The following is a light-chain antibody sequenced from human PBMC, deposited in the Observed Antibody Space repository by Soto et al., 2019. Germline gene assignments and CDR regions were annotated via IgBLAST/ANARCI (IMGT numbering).Light chain of an antibody. Sequence: QLVLTQPPSVSGAPGQRVTISCTGSSSNIGATYDVHWYQHLPGTAPKLLIYGNSNRPSGVPDRFSGSKSGTSASLAITRLQAEDEADYYCQSYDSSLSAWVFGGGTKLTVL. CDR2: GNS. CDR1: SSNIGATYD. V-gene: IGLV1-40*01. J-gene: IGLJ3*02. CDR3: QSYDSSLSAWV.